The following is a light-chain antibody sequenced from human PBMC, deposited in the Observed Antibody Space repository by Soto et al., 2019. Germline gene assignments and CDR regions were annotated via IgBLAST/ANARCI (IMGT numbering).Light chain of an antibody. CDR1: SSDVGSYNL. CDR2: EVS. CDR3: CSYAGSSTYV. Sequence: QSALTQPASVSGSPGQSITISCTGTSSDVGSYNLVSWYQQHPGKAPKLMIYEVSKRPSGVSNRFSGSKSGNTASLTISLLQVEDEADYYCCSYAGSSTYVFGTGTKVTVL. V-gene: IGLV2-23*02. J-gene: IGLJ1*01.